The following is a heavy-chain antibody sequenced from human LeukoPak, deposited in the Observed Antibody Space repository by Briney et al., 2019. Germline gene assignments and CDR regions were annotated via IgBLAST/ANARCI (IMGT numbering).Heavy chain of an antibody. V-gene: IGHV3-74*01. Sequence: PGGSLRLSCAASGFTFSSYWMHWLRQVPGKGLVWVSRTENDGSSASYADSVQGRFTISRDNAKNTLYLQMNSLRAEDTAVYYCARATVAAGIFNKQHYYYYMDVWGKGTTVTVSS. CDR3: ARATVAAGIFNKQHYYYYMDV. D-gene: IGHD4-23*01. CDR2: TENDGSSA. J-gene: IGHJ6*03. CDR1: GFTFSSYW.